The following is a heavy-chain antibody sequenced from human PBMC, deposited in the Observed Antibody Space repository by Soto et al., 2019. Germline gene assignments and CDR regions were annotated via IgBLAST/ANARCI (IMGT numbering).Heavy chain of an antibody. CDR2: IIPIFGTA. V-gene: IGHV1-69*13. Sequence: ASVKVYCKASGGTFSSYAISWVRQAPGQGLEWMGGIIPIFGTANYAQKFQGRVTITADESTSTAYMELSSLRSEDTAVYYCARGPPYCSSTSCYPNGMDVWGQGTTVTVSS. D-gene: IGHD2-2*01. CDR3: ARGPPYCSSTSCYPNGMDV. CDR1: GGTFSSYA. J-gene: IGHJ6*02.